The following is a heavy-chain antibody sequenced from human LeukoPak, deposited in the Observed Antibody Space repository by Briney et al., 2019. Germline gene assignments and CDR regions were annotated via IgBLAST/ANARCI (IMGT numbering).Heavy chain of an antibody. D-gene: IGHD1-1*01. CDR1: GYRFTSYW. CDR3: ARLYNWNAGVDY. CDR2: IYPGDSDT. V-gene: IGHV5-51*01. Sequence: GESLKISCKGSGYRFTSYWIGWVRQMPRKGLEWMGIIYPGDSDTRYSPSFQGQVTISADKSIRTAYLQWSSLKASDTAMYYCARLYNWNAGVDYWGQGTLGTVSS. J-gene: IGHJ4*02.